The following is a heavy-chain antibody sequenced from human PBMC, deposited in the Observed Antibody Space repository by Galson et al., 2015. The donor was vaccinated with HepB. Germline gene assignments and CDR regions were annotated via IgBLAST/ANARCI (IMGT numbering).Heavy chain of an antibody. D-gene: IGHD6-6*01. Sequence: SVKVSCKASGGTFSSYAISWVRQAPGQGLEWMGGIIPIFGTANYAQKFQGRVTITADESTSTAYMELSSLRSEDTAVYYCAREGLQGSIVGGLYGMDVWGQGTTVTVSS. CDR2: IIPIFGTA. CDR1: GGTFSSYA. V-gene: IGHV1-69*13. J-gene: IGHJ6*02. CDR3: AREGLQGSIVGGLYGMDV.